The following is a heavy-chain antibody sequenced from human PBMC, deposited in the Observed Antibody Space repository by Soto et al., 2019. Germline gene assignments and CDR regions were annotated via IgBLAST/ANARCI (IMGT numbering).Heavy chain of an antibody. J-gene: IGHJ4*02. CDR2: INHSGST. CDR1: GGSFSGYY. V-gene: IGHV4-34*01. D-gene: IGHD6-13*01. Sequence: SETLSLTCAVYGGSFSGYYWSWIRQPPGKGLEWIGEINHSGSTNYNPSLKSRVTISVDTPKNQFSLKLSSVTAADTAVSYCAIGRGRPSQQLASGPNKNTYYFDYWGQGTLVTVSS. CDR3: AIGRGRPSQQLASGPNKNTYYFDY.